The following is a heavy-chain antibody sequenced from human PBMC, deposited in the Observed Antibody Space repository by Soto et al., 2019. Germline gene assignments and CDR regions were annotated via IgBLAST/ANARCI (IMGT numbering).Heavy chain of an antibody. CDR3: ARDEVSVAGTGGNY. J-gene: IGHJ4*02. CDR1: GGTFSSYA. V-gene: IGHV1-69*01. D-gene: IGHD6-19*01. CDR2: IIPIFGTA. Sequence: QVQLVQSGAEVKKPGSSVKVFCKASGGTFSSYAISWVRQAPGQGLEWMGGIIPIFGTANYAQKFQGRVTITADESTSTAYMELSSLRSEDTAVYYCARDEVSVAGTGGNYWGQGTLVTVSS.